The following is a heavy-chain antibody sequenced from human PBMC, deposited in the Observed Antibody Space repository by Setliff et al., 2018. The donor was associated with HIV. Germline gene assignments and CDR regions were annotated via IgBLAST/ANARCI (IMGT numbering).Heavy chain of an antibody. CDR2: IYTSWGA. V-gene: IGHV4-4*08. CDR1: GGSISSYH. CDR3: ARAVGSLGSSMCIDS. Sequence: SETLSLTCAVSGGSISSYHWMWIRQPPGKGLEWIGYIYTSWGADYDPSLKSRVTFSVDTSKNQFSRRLTSVTAADTAVYYCARAVGSLGSSMCIDSWGRGTLVTVSS. D-gene: IGHD3-16*01. J-gene: IGHJ4*02.